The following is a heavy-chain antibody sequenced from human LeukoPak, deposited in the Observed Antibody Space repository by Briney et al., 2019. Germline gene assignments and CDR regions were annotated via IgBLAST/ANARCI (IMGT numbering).Heavy chain of an antibody. D-gene: IGHD3-10*01. CDR2: IKQDGSEK. Sequence: GGSLRLSCAASGFTFSSYWMSWVRQAPGKGLEWVANIKQDGSEKYYVDSVKGRFTISRDNAKNSLYLQMNSLRAEDTAVYYCARDTYSGSADWFDPWGQGTLVTVSS. CDR1: GFTFSSYW. J-gene: IGHJ5*02. V-gene: IGHV3-7*01. CDR3: ARDTYSGSADWFDP.